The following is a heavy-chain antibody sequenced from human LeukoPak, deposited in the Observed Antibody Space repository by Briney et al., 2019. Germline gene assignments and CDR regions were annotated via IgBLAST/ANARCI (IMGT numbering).Heavy chain of an antibody. Sequence: EASVKVSCKASGYIFTSYGISWVRQAPGLGLEWMGWSSTYNGNTNYAQKFQGRVTMTTDTSTSTAYMELRSLTSDDTAVYYCAREERQQLVGLGFDPWGQGTLVTVSS. CDR3: AREERQQLVGLGFDP. D-gene: IGHD6-13*01. J-gene: IGHJ5*02. V-gene: IGHV1-18*01. CDR1: GYIFTSYG. CDR2: SSTYNGNT.